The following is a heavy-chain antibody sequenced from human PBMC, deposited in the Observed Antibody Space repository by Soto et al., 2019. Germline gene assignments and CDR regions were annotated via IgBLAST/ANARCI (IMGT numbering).Heavy chain of an antibody. CDR1: GFTFSSYG. Sequence: GGSLRLSCAASGFTFSSYGMHWVRQAPGKGLEWVAVIWYDGSNKYYADSVKGRFTISRDNSKNTLYLQMNSLRAEDTAVYYCARDASSGYPDHWGQGTLVTVSS. CDR2: IWYDGSNK. J-gene: IGHJ5*02. V-gene: IGHV3-33*01. CDR3: ARDASSGYPDH. D-gene: IGHD3-22*01.